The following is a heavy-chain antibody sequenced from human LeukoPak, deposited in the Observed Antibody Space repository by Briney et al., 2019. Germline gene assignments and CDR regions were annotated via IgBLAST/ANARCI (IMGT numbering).Heavy chain of an antibody. V-gene: IGHV3-30*02. Sequence: GGSLRLSCAASGFTFSGSSIHWVRQAPGKGLEWVAFIRYDGNNNCYADSVKGRFTISRDNSKNTLYLQMNSLRAEDTAIYYCAKLISPYDSWGQGILVTVSS. CDR2: IRYDGNNN. J-gene: IGHJ4*02. CDR3: AKLISPYDS. D-gene: IGHD3/OR15-3a*01. CDR1: GFTFSGSS.